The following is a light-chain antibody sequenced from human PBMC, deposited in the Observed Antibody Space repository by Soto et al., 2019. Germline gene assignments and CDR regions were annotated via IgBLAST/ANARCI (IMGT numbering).Light chain of an antibody. J-gene: IGKJ2*01. V-gene: IGKV3-11*01. CDR1: EGVGSF. CDR3: QQRGYWPRT. CDR2: DAS. Sequence: VLTQSPGTLSLSPGDTATLSCRASEGVGSFLAWYRQKPGQPPRLLIYDASYRANGIPARFSGSGSATEFTLNINSLEPEDFAVYYCQQRGYWPRTFGQGTTLEI.